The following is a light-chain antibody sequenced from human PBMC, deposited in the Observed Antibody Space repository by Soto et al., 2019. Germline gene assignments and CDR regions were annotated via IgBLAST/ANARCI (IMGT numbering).Light chain of an antibody. Sequence: EIVLTQSPGTLSLSPGDRATLSCRASQSVDSNYLAWYQQRPGQAPRLVIYGASNRATGIPARFGGSGSGTDFNLTISRLEPEDFAVYYCQQYGNSPLYSFGQGTKVDSK. CDR2: GAS. CDR1: QSVDSNY. J-gene: IGKJ2*03. CDR3: QQYGNSPLYS. V-gene: IGKV3-20*01.